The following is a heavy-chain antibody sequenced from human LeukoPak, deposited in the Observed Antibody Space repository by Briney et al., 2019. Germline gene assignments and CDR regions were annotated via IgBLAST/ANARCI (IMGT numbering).Heavy chain of an antibody. CDR3: ASEPKYNYDSSGYSSDDYFYGMDV. J-gene: IGHJ6*02. D-gene: IGHD3-22*01. Sequence: SETLSLTCTVSGGSVSSGSYYWSWIRQPPGKGLEWIGCIFYSGSTNYNPSLKSRVTISVDTSKHEFSLKLRSVTAADTAVYYCASEPKYNYDSSGYSSDDYFYGMDVWGQGTTVTVSS. CDR1: GGSVSSGSYY. CDR2: IFYSGST. V-gene: IGHV4-61*01.